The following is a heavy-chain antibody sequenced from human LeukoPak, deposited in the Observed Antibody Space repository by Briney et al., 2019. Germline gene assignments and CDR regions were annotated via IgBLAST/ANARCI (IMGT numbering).Heavy chain of an antibody. J-gene: IGHJ4*02. CDR1: GFTVSSNY. V-gene: IGHV3-66*02. CDR2: IYSGGST. D-gene: IGHD2-15*01. CDR3: ARDLGGSCYTL. Sequence: PGGSLRLSCAASGFTVSSNYMSWVRQAPGKGLEWVSVIYSGGSTYYADSVKGRFTISRDISKNTLYLQMNSLRPEDTAVYYCARDLGGSCYTLWGQGTLVTVSS.